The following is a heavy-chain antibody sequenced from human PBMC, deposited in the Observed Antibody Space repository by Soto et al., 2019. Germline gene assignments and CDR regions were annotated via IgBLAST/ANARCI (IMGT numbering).Heavy chain of an antibody. J-gene: IGHJ4*02. Sequence: GGSLRLSCAASGFTFSSYAMSWVRQAPGKGLEWVSGIDGSGRNTYYADSVKGRFTISRDNSKNTLSVQMDSLRVEDTALYYCAKDGGSVCSGGTCYFQAPDYWGQGTLVTVSS. CDR2: IDGSGRNT. CDR1: GFTFSSYA. D-gene: IGHD2-15*01. V-gene: IGHV3-23*01. CDR3: AKDGGSVCSGGTCYFQAPDY.